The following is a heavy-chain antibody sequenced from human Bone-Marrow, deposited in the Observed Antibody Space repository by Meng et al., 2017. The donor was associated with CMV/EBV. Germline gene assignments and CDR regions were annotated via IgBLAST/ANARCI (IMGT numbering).Heavy chain of an antibody. J-gene: IGHJ5*02. CDR2: IFSNDEK. CDR1: GFSLSNARMG. CDR3: AHSLDSSGYSDP. V-gene: IGHV2-26*01. D-gene: IGHD3-22*01. Sequence: SGPTLVKPTETLTLTCTVSGFSLSNARMGVSWIRQPPGKALEWLAHIFSNDEKSYSTSLKSRLTISKDTSKNQVVLTMTNMDPVDTATYYCAHSLDSSGYSDPWGQGTLVTVSS.